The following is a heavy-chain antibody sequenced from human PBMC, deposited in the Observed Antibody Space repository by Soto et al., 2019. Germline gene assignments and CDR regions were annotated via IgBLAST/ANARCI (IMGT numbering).Heavy chain of an antibody. J-gene: IGHJ6*02. CDR2: IISSSSYI. CDR3: ARDDGSVRTIGGTYYYYYGMDV. D-gene: IGHD2-15*01. V-gene: IGHV3-21*01. CDR1: VFTFSSYS. Sequence: PAWSLRLSCAAYVFTFSSYSMNWFRQSPGNGCHFVSSIISSSSYIYYADSVKGRFTISRDNAKNSLYLQMNSLRAEDTAVYYCARDDGSVRTIGGTYYYYYGMDVWGQGTTVTVSS.